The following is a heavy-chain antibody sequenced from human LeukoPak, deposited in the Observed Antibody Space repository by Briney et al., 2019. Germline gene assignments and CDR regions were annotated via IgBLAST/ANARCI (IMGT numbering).Heavy chain of an antibody. V-gene: IGHV1-2*02. D-gene: IGHD2-15*01. Sequence: GASVKVSCKASGYIFTGYYMHWVRQAPGQGLEWMGWINPNSGGTNYAQKFQGRVTITADESTSTAYMELSSLRSEDTAVYYCARDVYCSGGSCYPYGTLDYWGQGTLVTVSS. CDR2: INPNSGGT. J-gene: IGHJ4*02. CDR3: ARDVYCSGGSCYPYGTLDY. CDR1: GYIFTGYY.